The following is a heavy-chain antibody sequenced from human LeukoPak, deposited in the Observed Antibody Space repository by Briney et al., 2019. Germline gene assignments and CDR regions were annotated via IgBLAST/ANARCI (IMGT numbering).Heavy chain of an antibody. D-gene: IGHD3-3*01. Sequence: SETLSLTCTVSGGSISSSSYYWGWIRQPPGKGLEWIGSIYYSGSTYYNPSLKSRVTISVDTSKNQFSLKLSSVTAADTAVYYCARDLHYDFWSGYGWFDPWGQGTLVTVSS. CDR2: IYYSGST. CDR1: GGSISSSSYY. CDR3: ARDLHYDFWSGYGWFDP. J-gene: IGHJ5*02. V-gene: IGHV4-39*07.